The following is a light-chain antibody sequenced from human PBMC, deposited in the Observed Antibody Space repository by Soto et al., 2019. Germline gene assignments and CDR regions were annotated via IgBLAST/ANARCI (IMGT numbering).Light chain of an antibody. CDR1: NIGSKS. V-gene: IGLV3-21*02. J-gene: IGLJ2*01. Sequence: SYELTQPPSVSVAPGQTARITCGGNNIGSKSVHWYQQKPGQAPVLVVYDDIDRPSGIPERFSGSNSGNTATLTISRVEAGDGADYYCQVWDSSTDPVVFGGGTKVTVL. CDR3: QVWDSSTDPVV. CDR2: DDI.